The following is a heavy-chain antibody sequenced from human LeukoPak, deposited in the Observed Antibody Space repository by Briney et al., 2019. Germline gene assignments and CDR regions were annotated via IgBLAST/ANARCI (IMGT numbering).Heavy chain of an antibody. D-gene: IGHD3-22*01. J-gene: IGHJ4*02. CDR3: ARGRFYYYDSSGYYLFDY. Sequence: ASVKVSCKASGYTFTSYDINWVRQATGQGLEWMGWMNPNSGNTGYAQKFQGRVTMTRNTSISTAYMELSSLRSEDTAVYYCARGRFYYYDSSGYYLFDYWGQGTLVTVSS. V-gene: IGHV1-8*01. CDR1: GYTFTSYD. CDR2: MNPNSGNT.